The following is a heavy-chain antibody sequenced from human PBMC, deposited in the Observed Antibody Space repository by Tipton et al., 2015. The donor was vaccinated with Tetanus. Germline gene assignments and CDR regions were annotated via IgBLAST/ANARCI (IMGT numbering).Heavy chain of an antibody. J-gene: IGHJ3*02. Sequence: QLVQSGAEVKKPGASVKVSCKASGYTFTGYYMHWVRQAPGKGLEWMRRINPNSGGTNYAQKFQGRVTMTRDTSISTAYMELSRLRTDAMVVYYCARTRIAAAGNDSFDIWGQGTMATVSS. CDR2: INPNSGGT. D-gene: IGHD6-13*01. CDR1: GYTFTGYY. CDR3: ARTRIAAAGNDSFDI. V-gene: IGHV1-2*05.